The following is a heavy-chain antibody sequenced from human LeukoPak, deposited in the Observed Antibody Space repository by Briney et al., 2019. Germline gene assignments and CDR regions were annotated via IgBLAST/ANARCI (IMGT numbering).Heavy chain of an antibody. Sequence: GGSLRLSCAVSGITLSNYDMSWVRQAPGKGLEWVAGISDSAGRTNYADSVKGRFTISRDNPKNTLYLQMNSLRAEDTAVYFCAKRGVVIRVILVGFHKEAYYFDSWGQGALVTVSS. D-gene: IGHD2-21*01. V-gene: IGHV3-23*01. J-gene: IGHJ4*02. CDR3: AKRGVVIRVILVGFHKEAYYFDS. CDR2: ISDSAGRT. CDR1: GITLSNYD.